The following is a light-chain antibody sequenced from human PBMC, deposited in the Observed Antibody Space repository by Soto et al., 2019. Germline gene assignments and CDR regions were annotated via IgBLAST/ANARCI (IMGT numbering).Light chain of an antibody. CDR1: QGISSY. J-gene: IGKJ2*01. Sequence: AIRMTQSPSSLSASTGDRVTITCLASQGISSYLAWYQQKPGKAPKLLIYAASTLQSGVPSRFSGSGSGTDFTLTISCLQSEDFATYYCQQYYSYPHTFGQGTKLEIK. CDR2: AAS. CDR3: QQYYSYPHT. V-gene: IGKV1-8*01.